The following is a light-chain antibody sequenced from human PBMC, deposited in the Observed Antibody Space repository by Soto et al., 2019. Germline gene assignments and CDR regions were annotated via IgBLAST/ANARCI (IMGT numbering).Light chain of an antibody. CDR3: QQYNSYSRT. V-gene: IGKV1-5*01. J-gene: IGKJ1*01. CDR1: QSISSW. CDR2: DAS. Sequence: DIPMTQSPSTLSASVGDRVTITCRASQSISSWLAWYQQKPGKAPKLLIYDASSLESGVSSRFSGSGSGTEFTLTISSLQPDDFATYYCQQYNSYSRTFGQVTMVEIK.